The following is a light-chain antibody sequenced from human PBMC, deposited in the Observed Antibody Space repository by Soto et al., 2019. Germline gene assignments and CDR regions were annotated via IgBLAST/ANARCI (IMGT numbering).Light chain of an antibody. J-gene: IGKJ2*01. V-gene: IGKV1-33*01. CDR3: QQYDNLPYT. Sequence: DIQMTQSPSSLSASVGDRVTITCQASQDISNYVNWYQQKPGKAPKLLIYDASDLETGVPSRFSGGGSGTDFTFTNSSLQPEDIATYYCQQYDNLPYTFGQGTKLEIK. CDR1: QDISNY. CDR2: DAS.